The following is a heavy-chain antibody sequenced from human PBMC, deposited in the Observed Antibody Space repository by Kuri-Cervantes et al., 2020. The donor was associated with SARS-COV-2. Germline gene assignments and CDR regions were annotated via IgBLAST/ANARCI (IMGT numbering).Heavy chain of an antibody. J-gene: IGHJ4*02. Sequence: ETLSLTCAASGFTVSSNYMSWVRQAPGKGLEWVSVIYSGGSTYYADSVKGRIIISRDSSKNTLYLQMNSLRTEDTAVYYCAKDQRYSSSSGLGYLDSWGQGTLVVVSS. CDR3: AKDQRYSSSSGLGYLDS. D-gene: IGHD6-6*01. V-gene: IGHV3-53*05. CDR2: IYSGGST. CDR1: GFTVSSNY.